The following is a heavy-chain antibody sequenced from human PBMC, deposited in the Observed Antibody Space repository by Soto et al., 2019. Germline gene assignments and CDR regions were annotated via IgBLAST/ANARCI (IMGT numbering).Heavy chain of an antibody. V-gene: IGHV4-4*02. Sequence: QAQLQESGPGLVRPSGTLSLTCTVSRFSVTNNKYWNWVRQSPGKAPEWIGEIYHSGATYYNPSLSDRASISMDQSKNLLSLNVTSVTAADTAVYYCARYSRYCTGGGCSIMRDAFDVWCQGTLVTVSS. CDR2: IYHSGAT. J-gene: IGHJ3*01. D-gene: IGHD2-15*01. CDR3: ARYSRYCTGGGCSIMRDAFDV. CDR1: RFSVTNNKY.